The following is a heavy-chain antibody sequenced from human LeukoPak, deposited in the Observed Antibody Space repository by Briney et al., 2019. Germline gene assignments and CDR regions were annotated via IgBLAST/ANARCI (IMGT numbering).Heavy chain of an antibody. Sequence: SETLSLTCTVSGGSISSSDYSWGWIRQPPGKGLEYIGSISDSRGTFYNPSLMSRVTISGDPSKSQFSLKLSSVTAADRAVYYCARRSGYGDSRRPFDYWGQGTLVTVSS. CDR3: ARRSGYGDSRRPFDY. CDR1: GGSISSSDYS. V-gene: IGHV4-39*01. D-gene: IGHD4-17*01. CDR2: ISDSRGT. J-gene: IGHJ4*02.